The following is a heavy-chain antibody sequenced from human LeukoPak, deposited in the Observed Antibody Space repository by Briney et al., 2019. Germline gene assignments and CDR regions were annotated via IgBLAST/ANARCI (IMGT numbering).Heavy chain of an antibody. CDR3: ARGSGWFYFDY. CDR2: INSDGSST. D-gene: IGHD6-19*01. J-gene: IGHJ4*02. V-gene: IGHV3-74*01. Sequence: WVSRINSDGSSTSYAASVKGRFTISRDNAKNTLYLQMNSLRAEDTAVYYCARGSGWFYFDYWGQGTLVTVSS.